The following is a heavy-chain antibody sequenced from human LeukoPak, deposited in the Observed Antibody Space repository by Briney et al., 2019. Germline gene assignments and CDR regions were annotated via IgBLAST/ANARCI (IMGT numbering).Heavy chain of an antibody. CDR3: ARGAGATLYYYYYYMDV. CDR1: GYTFTGYY. V-gene: IGHV1-2*02. J-gene: IGHJ6*03. CDR2: INPNSGGT. Sequence: GASVKVFCKASGYTFTGYYMHWVRQAPGQGLEWMGWINPNSGGTNYAQKFQGRVTMTRDTSISTAYMELSRLRSDDTAVYYCARGAGATLYYYYYYMDVWGKGTTVTVSS. D-gene: IGHD1-26*01.